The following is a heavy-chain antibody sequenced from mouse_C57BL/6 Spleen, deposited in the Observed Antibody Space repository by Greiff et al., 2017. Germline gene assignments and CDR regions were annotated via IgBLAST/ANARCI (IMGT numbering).Heavy chain of an antibody. V-gene: IGHV1-69*01. J-gene: IGHJ1*03. CDR3: ARGYGSSYGYFDV. CDR1: GYTFTSYW. CDR2: IDPSDSYT. D-gene: IGHD1-1*01. Sequence: QVQLQQPGAELVMPGASVKLSCKASGYTFTSYWMHWVKQRPGQGLEWIGEIDPSDSYTNYNQKFKGKSTLTVAKSSSTAYMQLSSLTSEDSAVYYCARGYGSSYGYFDVWGTGTTVTVSS.